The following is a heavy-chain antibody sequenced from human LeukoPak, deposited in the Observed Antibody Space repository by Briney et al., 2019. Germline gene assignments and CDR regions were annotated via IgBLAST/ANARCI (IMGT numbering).Heavy chain of an antibody. Sequence: SGTLSLTCAVSGGSISSSNWWSWVRQPPGKGLEWIGEIYHSGSTNYNPSLKSRVTISVDKSKNQFSLKLSSVTAADTAVYYCATSGYDILTGSPLGAFDIWGQGTMVTLSS. CDR1: GGSISSSNW. CDR2: IYHSGST. CDR3: ATSGYDILTGSPLGAFDI. V-gene: IGHV4-4*02. D-gene: IGHD3-9*01. J-gene: IGHJ3*02.